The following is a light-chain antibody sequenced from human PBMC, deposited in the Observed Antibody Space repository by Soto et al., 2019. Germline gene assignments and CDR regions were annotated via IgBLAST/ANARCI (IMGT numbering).Light chain of an antibody. Sequence: EIVLTQSPGTLSLSPGERATLSCRASQSVSSSFLAWYQQKPGQAPRLLIYGASNRATGIPDRFSGSGSGTDFTLTISRLETEDVAVYYWPQYVTSSWAFGQGTKV. J-gene: IGKJ1*01. V-gene: IGKV3-20*01. CDR2: GAS. CDR3: PQYVTSSWA. CDR1: QSVSSSF.